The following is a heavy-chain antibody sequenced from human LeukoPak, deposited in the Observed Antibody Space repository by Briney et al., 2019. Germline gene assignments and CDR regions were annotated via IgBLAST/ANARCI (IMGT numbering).Heavy chain of an antibody. V-gene: IGHV4-34*01. Sequence: PSETLSLTCAVYGGSFSGYYWSWIRQPPGKGLEWIGEINHSGSTNYNPSLKSRVTISVDTSKNQFSLKLSSVTAADTAVYYCAKGLYDYVDYWGQGTLVTVSS. CDR1: GGSFSGYY. J-gene: IGHJ4*02. D-gene: IGHD2/OR15-2a*01. CDR3: AKGLYDYVDY. CDR2: INHSGST.